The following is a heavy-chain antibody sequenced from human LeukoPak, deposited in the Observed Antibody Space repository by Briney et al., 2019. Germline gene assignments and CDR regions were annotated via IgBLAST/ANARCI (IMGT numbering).Heavy chain of an antibody. J-gene: IGHJ4*02. V-gene: IGHV3-74*01. CDR1: GFTFSNYW. CDR2: ISSDGSST. D-gene: IGHD2-2*01. CDR3: GRGFALVPAGIPDY. Sequence: QPGGSRRLSCAASGFTFSNYWMHWVRQAPGEGLVWVPRISSDGSSTTYADSVKGRFTISRDNAKNTLYLQMNSLRAEDTAVYYCGRGFALVPAGIPDYWGQGTLVTVSS.